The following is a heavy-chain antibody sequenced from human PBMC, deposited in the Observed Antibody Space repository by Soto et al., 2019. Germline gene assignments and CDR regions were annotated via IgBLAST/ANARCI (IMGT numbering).Heavy chain of an antibody. CDR1: GLTFTTYN. Sequence: EVQLVESGGGLVQPGGSLRLSCAVSGLTFTTYNFNWVRQAPGKGLEWISFINPGSVTRHYADSVKGRFTISRDNAKNSLYLQMNSLTDADTAVYYFVRACKGNSYGYFYWGQGTLVTGSS. CDR2: INPGSVTR. J-gene: IGHJ4*02. V-gene: IGHV3-48*02. D-gene: IGHD5-18*01. CDR3: VRACKGNSYGYFY.